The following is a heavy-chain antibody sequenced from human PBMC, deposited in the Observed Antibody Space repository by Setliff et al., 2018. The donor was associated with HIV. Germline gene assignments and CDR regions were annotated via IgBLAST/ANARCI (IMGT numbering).Heavy chain of an antibody. D-gene: IGHD3-22*01. J-gene: IGHJ3*02. CDR1: GYTFTSYG. CDR2: ISTYNRNT. V-gene: IGHV1-18*01. Sequence: QVRMTPASVKVSCKASGYTFTSYGISWVRQAPGQGLDWMGWISTYNRNTNYAQNLQGRVTMTTDTSTSTAYMELRSLISDDTAVYYCARDGESRGTYYYDSSGYHSDAFDIWGQGTMVTVSS. CDR3: ARDGESRGTYYYDSSGYHSDAFDI.